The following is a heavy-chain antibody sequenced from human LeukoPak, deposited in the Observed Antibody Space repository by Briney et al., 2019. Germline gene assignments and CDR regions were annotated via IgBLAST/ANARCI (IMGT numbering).Heavy chain of an antibody. D-gene: IGHD7-27*01. CDR2: IYYSGST. CDR1: GGSISGSSYY. V-gene: IGHV4-39*02. CDR3: ARADSTGDEIDY. J-gene: IGHJ4*02. Sequence: PSETLSLTCTVSGGSISGSSYYWGWIRQPPGKGLEWIGSIYYSGSTYYNPSLKSRVTISVDTSKNQFSLKLNSVTAADTAAYYCARADSTGDEIDYWGQGTLVTVSS.